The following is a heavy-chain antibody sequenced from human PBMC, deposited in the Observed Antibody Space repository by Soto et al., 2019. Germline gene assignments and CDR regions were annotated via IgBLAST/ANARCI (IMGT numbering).Heavy chain of an antibody. CDR3: AKDYGYCSGGSCYSSGWFDP. CDR2: ISYDGSNK. CDR1: GFTFSSYG. Sequence: QVQLVESGGGVVQPGRSLRLSCAASGFTFSSYGMHWVRQAPGKGLEWVAVISYDGSNKYYADSVKGRFTISRDNSKNTLYLQTNSLRADDTAVYYCAKDYGYCSGGSCYSSGWFDPWGQGTLVTVSS. J-gene: IGHJ5*02. D-gene: IGHD2-15*01. V-gene: IGHV3-30*18.